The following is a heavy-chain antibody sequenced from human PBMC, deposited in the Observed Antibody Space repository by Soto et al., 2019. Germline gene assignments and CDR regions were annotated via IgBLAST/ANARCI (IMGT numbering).Heavy chain of an antibody. CDR1: GFTFRSYG. D-gene: IGHD2-2*01. CDR2: INSDGSST. V-gene: IGHV3-74*01. CDR3: ASYARQAFDI. J-gene: IGHJ3*02. Sequence: GGSLRLSCAASGFTFRSYGMHWVRQAPGKGLVWVSRINSDGSSTSYADSVKGRFTISRDNAKNTLYLQMNSLRAEDTAVYYCASYARQAFDIWGQGTMVTVSS.